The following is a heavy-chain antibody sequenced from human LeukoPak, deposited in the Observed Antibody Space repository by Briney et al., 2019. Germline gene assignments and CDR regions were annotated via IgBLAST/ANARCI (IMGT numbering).Heavy chain of an antibody. J-gene: IGHJ4*02. CDR1: GFTFSTYW. Sequence: GGSLRLSRAASGFTFSTYWMAWVRQAPGKGLEWVANIKGDESARHHADSVKGRFTISRDNAKKSVYLQMSSLRGEDTAVYYCARDVGGSLDYWGQGTLVTVSS. V-gene: IGHV3-7*01. CDR2: IKGDESAR. D-gene: IGHD1-26*01. CDR3: ARDVGGSLDY.